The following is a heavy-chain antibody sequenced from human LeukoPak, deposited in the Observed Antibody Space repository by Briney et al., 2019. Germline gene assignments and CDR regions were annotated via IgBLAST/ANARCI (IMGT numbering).Heavy chain of an antibody. V-gene: IGHV3-30-3*01. Sequence: GGSLRLSCAASGFTFSSYAMHWVRQAPGKGLEWVAVISYDGSNKYYADSVKGRFTISRDNSKNTLYLQMNSLRAEDTAVYYCARENDISGWYLGKHDKFPPWFDPWGQGTLVTVSS. CDR3: ARENDISGWYLGKHDKFPPWFDP. CDR2: ISYDGSNK. CDR1: GFTFSSYA. J-gene: IGHJ5*02. D-gene: IGHD6-19*01.